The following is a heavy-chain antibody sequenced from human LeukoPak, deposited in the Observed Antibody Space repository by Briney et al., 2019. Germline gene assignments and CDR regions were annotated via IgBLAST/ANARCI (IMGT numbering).Heavy chain of an antibody. D-gene: IGHD3-9*01. CDR1: GFTFSSYA. CDR3: AKDVMYYDILTGYSADFDY. J-gene: IGHJ4*02. Sequence: GGSLRLSCATSGFTFSSYAMVWVRQAPGKGLEWVSAISGSGGSTYYADSVKGRFTISRDNSKNTLYLQMNSLRAEDTAVYYCAKDVMYYDILTGYSADFDYWGQGTLVTVSS. V-gene: IGHV3-23*01. CDR2: ISGSGGST.